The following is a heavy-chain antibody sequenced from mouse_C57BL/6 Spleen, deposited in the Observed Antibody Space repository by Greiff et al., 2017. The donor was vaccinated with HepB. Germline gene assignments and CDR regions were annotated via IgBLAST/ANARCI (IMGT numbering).Heavy chain of an antibody. CDR2: IYPGSGST. CDR1: GYTFTSYW. J-gene: IGHJ4*01. V-gene: IGHV1-55*01. Sequence: QVQLQQPGAELVRPGSSVKLSCKASGYTFTSYWMHWVKQRPGQGLEWIGDIYPGSGSTNYNEKFKSKATLTVDTSSSTAYMQLSSLTSEDSAVYYCATRAMDYWGQGTSVTVSS. CDR3: ATRAMDY.